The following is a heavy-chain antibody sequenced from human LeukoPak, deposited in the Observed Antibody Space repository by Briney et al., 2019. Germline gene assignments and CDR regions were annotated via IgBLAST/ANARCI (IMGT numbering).Heavy chain of an antibody. Sequence: PGGSLRLSCAASGFTFSTYAMTWVRQAPGKGLEWVSGISDSGGSTYYADSVKGRFTISRDNSKDTLYLQMSSVRVDDTAVYYCARDRGRYYDSRGFYWGYYFDSWGQGILVTVST. CDR2: ISDSGGST. CDR1: GFTFSTYA. CDR3: ARDRGRYYDSRGFYWGYYFDS. D-gene: IGHD3-22*01. V-gene: IGHV3-23*01. J-gene: IGHJ4*02.